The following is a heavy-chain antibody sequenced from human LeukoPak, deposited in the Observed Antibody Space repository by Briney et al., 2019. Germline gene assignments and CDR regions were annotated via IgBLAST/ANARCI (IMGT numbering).Heavy chain of an antibody. Sequence: GGSLRLSCAASGFTFSSYWMSWVRQAPGKGLEWVANIKQDGSEKYYVDSVKGRSTNSRDNAKNSLYLQMNSLRVEDTAVYYCVRVGTSFDIWGQGTMVTVSS. V-gene: IGHV3-7*01. CDR1: GFTFSSYW. D-gene: IGHD7-27*01. J-gene: IGHJ3*02. CDR3: VRVGTSFDI. CDR2: IKQDGSEK.